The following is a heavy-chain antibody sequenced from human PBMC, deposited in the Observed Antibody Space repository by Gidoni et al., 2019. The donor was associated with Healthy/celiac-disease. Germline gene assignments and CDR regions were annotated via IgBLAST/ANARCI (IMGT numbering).Heavy chain of an antibody. D-gene: IGHD3-3*01. J-gene: IGHJ3*02. V-gene: IGHV4-34*01. CDR2: INHSVST. CDR1: GGSFSGYY. CDR3: ARGGGPPWRGYDFWSGYYTRGAFDI. Sequence: QVQLQQWGAGLLKPSETLSLTCAVYGGSFSGYYWSWIRQPPGKGMEWIGEINHSVSTNYTPSLKSRVTISVDTSKNQFSLKLSSVTAADTAVYYCARGGGPPWRGYDFWSGYYTRGAFDIWGQGTMVTVSS.